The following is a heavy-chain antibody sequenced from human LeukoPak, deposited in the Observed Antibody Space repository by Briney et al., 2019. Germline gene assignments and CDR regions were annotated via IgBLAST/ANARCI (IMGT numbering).Heavy chain of an antibody. CDR2: ISGSGGST. J-gene: IGHJ4*02. Sequence: PGGSLRLSRAASGFTFNNYAMSWVRQAPGKGLEWVSAISGSGGSTYYADPLKGRFTISRDNSKNTLYLQMKSLRAEDTALYYCAKDGIGGIYYDSSGYFDNWGQGTLVTVSS. CDR1: GFTFNNYA. D-gene: IGHD3-22*01. V-gene: IGHV3-23*01. CDR3: AKDGIGGIYYDSSGYFDN.